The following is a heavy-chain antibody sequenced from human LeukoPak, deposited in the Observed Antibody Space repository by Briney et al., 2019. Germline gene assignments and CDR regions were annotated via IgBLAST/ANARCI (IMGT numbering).Heavy chain of an antibody. J-gene: IGHJ1*01. D-gene: IGHD3-22*01. CDR2: IYHSGST. CDR3: ARDNYYDSSGYYYTAEYFQH. V-gene: IGHV4-4*02. CDR1: GGSISSSNW. Sequence: PSGTLSLTCAVSGGSISSSNWWSWVRQPPGKGLEWIGEIYHSGSTNYNPSLKSRVTISVDKSKNQFSLKLSSVTAADTAVYYCARDNYYDSSGYYYTAEYFQHWGQGTLVTVSS.